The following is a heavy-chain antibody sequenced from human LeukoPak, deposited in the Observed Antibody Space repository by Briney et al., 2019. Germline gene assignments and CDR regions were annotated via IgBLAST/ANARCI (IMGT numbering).Heavy chain of an antibody. D-gene: IGHD2/OR15-2a*01. CDR3: ARVYVGRKNNDY. Sequence: ASVKVSCKASGYTFTGYYMHWVRQAPGQGLEWTGWINPNSGGTNYAQKFQGRVTMTRDTSISTAYMELSRLRSDDTAVYYCARVYVGRKNNDYWGQGTLVTVSS. J-gene: IGHJ4*02. CDR2: INPNSGGT. V-gene: IGHV1-2*02. CDR1: GYTFTGYY.